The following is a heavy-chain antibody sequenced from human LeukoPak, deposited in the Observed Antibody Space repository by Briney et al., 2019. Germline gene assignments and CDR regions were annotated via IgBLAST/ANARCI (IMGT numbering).Heavy chain of an antibody. CDR2: IWYDGSNK. V-gene: IGHV3-33*01. Sequence: GGSLRLSCAASGFTFSSYGMHWVRQAPGKGLEWVAVIWYDGSNKYYADSVKGRFTISRDNSKNTLYLQMNSLRAEDTAVYYCARGSSIAAREQQLLGYWGQGTTVTVPS. J-gene: IGHJ6*02. D-gene: IGHD6-6*01. CDR3: ARGSSIAAREQQLLGY. CDR1: GFTFSSYG.